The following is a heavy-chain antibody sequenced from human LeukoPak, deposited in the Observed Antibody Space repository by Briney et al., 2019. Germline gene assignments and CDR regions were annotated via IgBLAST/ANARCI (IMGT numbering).Heavy chain of an antibody. CDR1: GFTFSDQS. J-gene: IGHJ4*02. Sequence: GGSLRLSCAASGFTFSDQSMNWVRQAPGKGLEWVSSISANSLHIFYADSVKGRFTISRDNAKISLYLQMNNLRVEDTAVYYCVGPDSQFDCWGQGTLVTVSS. CDR3: VGPDSQFDC. V-gene: IGHV3-21*01. CDR2: ISANSLHI. D-gene: IGHD3-10*01.